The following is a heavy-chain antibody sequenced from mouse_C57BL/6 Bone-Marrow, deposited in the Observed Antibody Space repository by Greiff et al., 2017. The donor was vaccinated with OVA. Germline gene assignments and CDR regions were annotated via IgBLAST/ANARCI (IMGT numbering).Heavy chain of an antibody. CDR2: ISNGGGST. V-gene: IGHV5-12*01. J-gene: IGHJ1*03. D-gene: IGHD1-1*01. CDR3: ARQNDYGSSYDWYFDV. CDR1: GFTFSDYY. Sequence: EVQLVESGGGLVQPGGSLKLSCAASGFTFSDYYMYWVRQTPEKRLEWVAYISNGGGSTYYPDTVKGRFTISRDNAKNTLYQQMSRLKSEDTAMYYCARQNDYGSSYDWYFDVWGTGTTVTVSS.